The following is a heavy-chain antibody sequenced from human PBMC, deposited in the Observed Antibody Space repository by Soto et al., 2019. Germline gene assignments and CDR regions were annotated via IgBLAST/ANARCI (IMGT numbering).Heavy chain of an antibody. V-gene: IGHV4-59*01. CDR1: GGSISTYY. D-gene: IGHD2-15*01. CDR2: IYYTGST. Sequence: QVQLQESGPGLVKPSETLSLTCTVSGGSISTYYWSWIRQPPGKGLEWIGYIYYTGSTNYNPSLKSRVTISVDTSKNQFSLKLSYVTAAHTAVYYCERASGCSGDSCAFDPWGQGTLVTVSS. J-gene: IGHJ5*02. CDR3: ERASGCSGDSCAFDP.